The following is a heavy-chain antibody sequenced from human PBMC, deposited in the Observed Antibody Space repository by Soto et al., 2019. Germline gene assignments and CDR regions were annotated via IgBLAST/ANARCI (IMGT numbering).Heavy chain of an antibody. CDR2: MNPNSGNT. CDR1: GYTFTSYG. CDR3: ARGGHYDILTGYPGTWLGEPLIHSYYGMHV. V-gene: IGHV1-8*02. D-gene: IGHD3-9*01. Sequence: ASVKVSCKASGYTFTSYGISWVRQAPGQGLEWMGWMNPNSGNTGYAQKFQGRVTMTRNTSISTAYMGLSSLRSEDTAVYYCARGGHYDILTGYPGTWLGEPLIHSYYGMHVWGQGTTVTVSS. J-gene: IGHJ6*02.